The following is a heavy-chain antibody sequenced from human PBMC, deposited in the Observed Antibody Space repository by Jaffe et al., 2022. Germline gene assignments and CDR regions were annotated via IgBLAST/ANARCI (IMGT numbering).Heavy chain of an antibody. CDR1: GFTFSSYA. D-gene: IGHD3-9*01. J-gene: IGHJ4*02. Sequence: EVQLLESGGGLVQPGGSLRLSCAASGFTFSSYAMSWVRQAPGKGLEWVSAISGSGGSTYYADSVKGRFTISRDNSKNTLYLQMNSLRAEDTAVYYCAKEGMGYDILTGYFEGYYFDYWGQGTLVTVSS. CDR3: AKEGMGYDILTGYFEGYYFDY. CDR2: ISGSGGST. V-gene: IGHV3-23*01.